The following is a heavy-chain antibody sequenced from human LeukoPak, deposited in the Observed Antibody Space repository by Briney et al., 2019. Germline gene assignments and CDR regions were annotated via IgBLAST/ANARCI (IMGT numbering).Heavy chain of an antibody. V-gene: IGHV3-7*01. CDR2: IKQDGSEK. Sequence: GGSLRLSCAASGFTFSSYWMSWVRQAPGKGLEWVANIKQDGSEKYYVDSVKGRFTISRDNAKNSLYLQMNSLRAEDTAVYYCARDYSGSYSYAFDIWGQGTMVTVSS. CDR1: GFTFSSYW. J-gene: IGHJ3*02. CDR3: ARDYSGSYSYAFDI. D-gene: IGHD1-26*01.